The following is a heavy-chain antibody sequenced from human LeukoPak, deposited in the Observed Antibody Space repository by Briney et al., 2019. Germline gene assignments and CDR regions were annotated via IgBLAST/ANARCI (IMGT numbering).Heavy chain of an antibody. CDR3: ARGLYCSSTSCPGSDY. CDR2: INPNSGGT. CDR1: GYTFTGYY. D-gene: IGHD2-2*01. Sequence: GASVKVSCKASGYTFTGYYMHWVRQAPGQGLEWMGWINPNSGGTNYAQKFQGRVTMTRDTSISTAYMELSRLRSDDTAVYYCARGLYCSSTSCPGSDYWGQGTLVTVSS. J-gene: IGHJ4*02. V-gene: IGHV1-2*02.